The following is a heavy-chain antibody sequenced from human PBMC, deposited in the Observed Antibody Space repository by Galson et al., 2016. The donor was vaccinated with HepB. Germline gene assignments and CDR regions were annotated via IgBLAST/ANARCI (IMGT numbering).Heavy chain of an antibody. CDR2: IYPGDSDT. CDR3: ARTVSIAAAGGADY. V-gene: IGHV5-51*01. J-gene: IGHJ4*02. Sequence: QSGAEVKKPGESLKISCKGSGYSFTTYWIGWVRQMPGKGLVWMGMIYPGDSDTRYSPSFQGQVTISADQSINTAYLQWSSLKASDTAMYYCARTVSIAAAGGADYWGQGTLVTVSS. D-gene: IGHD6-13*01. CDR1: GYSFTTYW.